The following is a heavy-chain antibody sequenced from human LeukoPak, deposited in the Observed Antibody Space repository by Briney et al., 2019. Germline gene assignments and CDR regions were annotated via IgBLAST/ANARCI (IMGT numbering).Heavy chain of an antibody. V-gene: IGHV1-18*01. CDR1: GYTFTSYG. Sequence: ASVKVSCKASGYTFTSYGISWVRHAPGQGLEWMGWISAYNGNTNYAQKLQGRVTMTTDTSTSTAYMELRSLRSDDTAVYYCASYKGGSGRYYKIEARYYHMDVWGKGTTVTISS. D-gene: IGHD3-10*01. J-gene: IGHJ6*03. CDR2: ISAYNGNT. CDR3: ASYKGGSGRYYKIEARYYHMDV.